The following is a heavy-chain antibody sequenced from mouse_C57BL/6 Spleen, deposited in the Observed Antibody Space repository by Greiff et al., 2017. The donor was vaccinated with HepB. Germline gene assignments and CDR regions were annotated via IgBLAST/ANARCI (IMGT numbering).Heavy chain of an antibody. V-gene: IGHV14-4*01. Sequence: DVKLVESGAELVRPGASVKLSCTASGFNIKDDYMHWVKQRPEQGLEWIGWIDPENGDTEYASKFQGKATITADTSSNTAYLQLSSLTSEDTAVYYCTTCDYYGISYPSFAYWGQGTLVTVSA. CDR1: GFNIKDDY. CDR2: IDPENGDT. J-gene: IGHJ3*01. CDR3: TTCDYYGISYPSFAY. D-gene: IGHD1-1*01.